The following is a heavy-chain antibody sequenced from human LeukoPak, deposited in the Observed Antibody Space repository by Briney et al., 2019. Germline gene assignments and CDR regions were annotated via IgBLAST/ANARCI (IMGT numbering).Heavy chain of an antibody. CDR2: INNDGGGS. CDR1: GFTFSNYA. V-gene: IGHV3-23*01. CDR3: ARSGVATCHY. J-gene: IGHJ4*02. D-gene: IGHD2-15*01. Sequence: GGSLRLSCQASGFTFSNYAMSWVRQAPGKGLEWVSSINNDGGGSFFAGSVKDRFTISRDDSRSVVYLQMNSLSAEDTAVYYCARSGVATCHYWGQGILVTVSS.